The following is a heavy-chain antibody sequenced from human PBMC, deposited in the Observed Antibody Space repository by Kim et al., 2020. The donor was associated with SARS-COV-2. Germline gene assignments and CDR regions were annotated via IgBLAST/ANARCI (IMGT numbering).Heavy chain of an antibody. V-gene: IGHV1-69*13. D-gene: IGHD3-9*01. CDR2: IIPIFGTA. Sequence: SVKVSCKASGGTFSSYAISWVRQAPGQGLEWMGGIIPIFGTANYAQKFQGRVTITADESTSTAYMELSSLRSEDTAVYYCARGPPKLRYFDWLTWFDPWGQGTLVTVSS. CDR1: GGTFSSYA. CDR3: ARGPPKLRYFDWLTWFDP. J-gene: IGHJ5*02.